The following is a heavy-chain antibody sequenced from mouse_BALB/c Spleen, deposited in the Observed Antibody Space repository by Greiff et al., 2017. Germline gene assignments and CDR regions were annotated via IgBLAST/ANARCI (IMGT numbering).Heavy chain of an antibody. CDR3: GRSTVVATSAMDY. J-gene: IGHJ4*01. CDR1: GYSFTGYF. V-gene: IGHV1-37*01. D-gene: IGHD1-1*01. CDR2: INPYNGDT. Sequence: EVMLVESGPELVKPGASVKISCKASGYSFTGYFMNWVKQSHGKSLEWIGRINPYNGDTFYNQKFKGKATLTVDKSSSTAHMELLSLTSEDSAVYYCGRSTVVATSAMDYWGQGTSVTVSS.